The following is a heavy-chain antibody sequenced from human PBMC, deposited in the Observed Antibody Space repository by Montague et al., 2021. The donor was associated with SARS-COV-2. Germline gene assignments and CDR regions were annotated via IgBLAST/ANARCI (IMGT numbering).Heavy chain of an antibody. J-gene: IGHJ6*02. Sequence: PALVKPTQTLTLTCTFSGSSLSTSGMCVSWIRQPPGKALEWLARIDWDDDKYYSTSLKTRLTISKDTSKNQVVLAMTNMDPVGTATYYCARTMTTVTTAYGLGDYHYGMDVWGQGTTVTVSS. CDR3: ARTMTTVTTAYGLGDYHYGMDV. CDR2: IDWDDDK. CDR1: GSSLSTSGMC. V-gene: IGHV2-70*11. D-gene: IGHD4-17*01.